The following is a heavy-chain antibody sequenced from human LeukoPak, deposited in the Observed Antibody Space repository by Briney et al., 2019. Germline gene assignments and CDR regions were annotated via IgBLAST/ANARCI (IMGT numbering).Heavy chain of an antibody. CDR2: MSSRGTTI. V-gene: IGHV3-11*01. J-gene: IGHJ5*02. D-gene: IGHD6-19*01. CDR3: ARDHGQWLVKGNWFDP. CDR1: GFIFSDYY. Sequence: KPGGSLRLSCAASGFIFSDYYMSWLRQAPGKGLEWVSYMSSRGTTIYYADSVKGRFTISRDNAKNSLYLQMNSLRVEDTAVYYCARDHGQWLVKGNWFDPWGQGTLVTVSS.